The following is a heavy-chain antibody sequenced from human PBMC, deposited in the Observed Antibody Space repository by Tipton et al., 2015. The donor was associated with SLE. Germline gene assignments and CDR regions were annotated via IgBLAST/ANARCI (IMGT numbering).Heavy chain of an antibody. CDR1: EYSFTSYW. V-gene: IGHV5-51*03. D-gene: IGHD3-22*01. Sequence: QLVQSGAEVKKPGESLKISCKGSEYSFTSYWIGWVRQMPGKGLEWMGIIYPGDSDTRYSPSFQGQVTISADKSISTAYLQWSSLKASDTAMYYCASSGSSSYFGTRAGFDYWGQGTLVTVSS. CDR3: ASSGSSSYFGTRAGFDY. J-gene: IGHJ4*02. CDR2: IYPGDSDT.